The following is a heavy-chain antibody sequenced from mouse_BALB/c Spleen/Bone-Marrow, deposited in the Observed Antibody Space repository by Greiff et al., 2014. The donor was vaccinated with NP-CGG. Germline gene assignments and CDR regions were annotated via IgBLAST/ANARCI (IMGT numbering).Heavy chain of an antibody. CDR2: ISSGGST. CDR3: AREMITGFAY. D-gene: IGHD2-4*01. Sequence: EVMLVESGGGLVKPGGSLKLSCEASGFTFSSYAMSWVSQTPEKRLEWVASISSGGSTYYPDSVKGRFTISRENARNILYLQMSSLRAEYTAMYYCAREMITGFAYWGQGTLVTVSA. V-gene: IGHV5-6-5*01. CDR1: GFTFSSYA. J-gene: IGHJ3*01.